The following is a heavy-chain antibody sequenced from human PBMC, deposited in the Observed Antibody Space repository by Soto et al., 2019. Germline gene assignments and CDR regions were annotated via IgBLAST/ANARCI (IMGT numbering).Heavy chain of an antibody. D-gene: IGHD4-17*01. Sequence: EVQLVESGGGLVQPGGSLRLSCAASGFTFSSYDMHWVRHATGKGLEWVSAIGTAGDTYYPGSVKGRFTISRENAKNSLYPQMNSLRAGDTAVYYCARSRSYCDYPSDYWGQGTLVTVSS. V-gene: IGHV3-13*01. J-gene: IGHJ4*02. CDR1: GFTFSSYD. CDR3: ARSRSYCDYPSDY. CDR2: IGTAGDT.